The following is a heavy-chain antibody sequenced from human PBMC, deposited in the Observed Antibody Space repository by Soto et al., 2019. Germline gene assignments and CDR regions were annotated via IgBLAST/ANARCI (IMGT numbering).Heavy chain of an antibody. J-gene: IGHJ4*02. Sequence: GVLRLSCAASEFTFSTYAMSWVRQAPGKGLEWVSGISGSGGGTYYADSVKGRFTISRDNSKNTVYLQMNSLRAEDTAVYYCAKPHRDVYSTAFFYHWGPGTLVTVSS. CDR3: AKPHRDVYSTAFFYH. D-gene: IGHD4-4*01. V-gene: IGHV3-23*01. CDR2: ISGSGGGT. CDR1: EFTFSTYA.